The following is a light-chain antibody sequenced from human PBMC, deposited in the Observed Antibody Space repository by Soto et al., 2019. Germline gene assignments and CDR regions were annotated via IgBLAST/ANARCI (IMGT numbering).Light chain of an antibody. CDR3: QHSYTALSIT. CDR1: ESINRH. J-gene: IGKJ5*01. Sequence: DIQMTQSPSSLSASVGDRVTITCRASESINRHLNWYQQKPGRAPKLLIYAASSLQNGVPSRFRGGGSGTDFTLIITNLQPEYVAPYYCQHSYTALSITFGQGTRLEIK. V-gene: IGKV1-39*01. CDR2: AAS.